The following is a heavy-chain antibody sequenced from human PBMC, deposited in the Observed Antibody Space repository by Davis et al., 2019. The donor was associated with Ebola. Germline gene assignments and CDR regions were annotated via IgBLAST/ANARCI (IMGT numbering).Heavy chain of an antibody. D-gene: IGHD3-10*01. Sequence: GESLKISCKGSGYSFTSYWIGWVRQMPGKGLEWMGIIYPGDSDTRYSPSFQGQVTISADKSISTAYLQWSSLKASDTAMYYCARQKGITMVRGVEFDYWGQGTLVTVPS. CDR3: ARQKGITMVRGVEFDY. CDR2: IYPGDSDT. J-gene: IGHJ4*02. CDR1: GYSFTSYW. V-gene: IGHV5-51*01.